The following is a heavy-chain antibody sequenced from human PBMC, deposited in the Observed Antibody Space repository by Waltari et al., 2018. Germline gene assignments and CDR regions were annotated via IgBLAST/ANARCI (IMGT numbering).Heavy chain of an antibody. D-gene: IGHD3-22*01. Sequence: QVQLQESGPGLVKPSETLSLTCAVSGYSISSGYYWGWIRQPPGKGLEWIGSIYHSGSTYYNPSLKSRVTISVDMSKNQFSLKLSSVTAADTAVYYCARVYYDSSGYYSFDYWGQGTLVTVSS. CDR2: IYHSGST. V-gene: IGHV4-38-2*01. CDR3: ARVYYDSSGYYSFDY. J-gene: IGHJ4*02. CDR1: GYSISSGYY.